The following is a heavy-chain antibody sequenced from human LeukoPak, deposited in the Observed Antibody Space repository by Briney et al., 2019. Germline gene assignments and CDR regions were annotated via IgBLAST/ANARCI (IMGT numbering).Heavy chain of an antibody. J-gene: IGHJ6*03. Sequence: SETLSLTCAVYGGSFSGYYWSWIRQPPGKGLEWIGEINHSGSTNYNPSLKCRVTISVDTSKNQFSLKLSSVTAADTAVYYCARVILRITIFGVVTDMDVWGKGTTVTVSS. CDR2: INHSGST. CDR3: ARVILRITIFGVVTDMDV. V-gene: IGHV4-34*01. D-gene: IGHD3-3*01. CDR1: GGSFSGYY.